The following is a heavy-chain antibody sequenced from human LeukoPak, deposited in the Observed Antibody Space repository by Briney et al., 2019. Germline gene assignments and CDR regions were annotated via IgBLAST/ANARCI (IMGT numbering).Heavy chain of an antibody. Sequence: SETLSLTCTVSGGSIRSYWSWIRQPAGKGLEWIGRIYGSGSTDYNPSLKSRVTMSIDTSKNQFSLQLNSVTPEDTALYYCARGGLVRGTINSLIGFDIWGQGIMVTVSS. CDR1: GGSIRSY. V-gene: IGHV4-4*07. CDR2: IYGSGST. J-gene: IGHJ3*02. D-gene: IGHD3-10*01. CDR3: ARGGLVRGTINSLIGFDI.